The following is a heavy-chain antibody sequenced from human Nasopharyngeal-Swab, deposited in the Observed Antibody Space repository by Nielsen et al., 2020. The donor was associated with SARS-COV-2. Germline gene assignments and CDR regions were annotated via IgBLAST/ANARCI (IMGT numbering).Heavy chain of an antibody. CDR2: FDPEDGET. D-gene: IGHD6-19*01. J-gene: IGHJ4*02. Sequence: ASEKVSCKVSGYTLTELTMHWVRQAPGKGLEWMGGFDPEDGETIYAQKFQGRVTMTEDTSTDTAYMELSSLRSEDTAVYYCSTFPAVYSSGWYPFDYWGQGTLFTVSS. CDR1: GYTLTELT. CDR3: STFPAVYSSGWYPFDY. V-gene: IGHV1-24*01.